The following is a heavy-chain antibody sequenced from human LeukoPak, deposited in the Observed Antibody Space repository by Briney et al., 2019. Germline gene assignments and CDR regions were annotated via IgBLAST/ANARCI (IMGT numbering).Heavy chain of an antibody. J-gene: IGHJ6*02. CDR2: ISSSGSTI. Sequence: GGSLRLSCAASGFTFSSYEMNWVRQAPGKGLEWVSYISSSGSTIYYADSVKGRFTISRDNAKNSLYLQMNSLRAEDTAVYYCARAATTGDCYYGMDVWGQGTTVTVSS. V-gene: IGHV3-48*03. CDR1: GFTFSSYE. CDR3: ARAATTGDCYYGMDV. D-gene: IGHD1-7*01.